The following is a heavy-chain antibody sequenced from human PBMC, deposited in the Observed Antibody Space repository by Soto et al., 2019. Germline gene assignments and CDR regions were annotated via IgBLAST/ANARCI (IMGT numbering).Heavy chain of an antibody. CDR3: ATPACAATWCSPSHNLDH. J-gene: IGHJ4*02. Sequence: QVQLVQSGAEVKKPESSVKVSCKTSGGTFVRHVISCVRQAPGQGPEWMGKINPLSGISNYAQKFQDRVTFTADTDSSTAYMELSSLRSDDTAMYYCATPACAATWCSPSHNLDHWGQGTLVTVSS. CDR2: INPLSGIS. D-gene: IGHD2-2*01. V-gene: IGHV1-69*09. CDR1: GGTFVRHV.